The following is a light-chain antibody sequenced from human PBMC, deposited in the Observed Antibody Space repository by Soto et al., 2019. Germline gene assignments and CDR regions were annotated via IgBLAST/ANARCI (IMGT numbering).Light chain of an antibody. CDR3: QRYYRSSIT. CDR2: DAS. CDR1: QSISSW. V-gene: IGKV1-5*01. Sequence: DIQMTQSPSTLSASVGDRVTITCRASQSISSWLAWYQQKPGKAPKLLIYDASSLESGVPSRFSGSGSGTEFTLTISSLQPDDFATYYCQRYYRSSITFGQGTRLEIK. J-gene: IGKJ5*01.